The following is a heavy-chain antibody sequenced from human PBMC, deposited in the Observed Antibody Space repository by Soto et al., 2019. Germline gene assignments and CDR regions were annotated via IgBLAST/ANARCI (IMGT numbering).Heavy chain of an antibody. CDR1: GYIFTNYY. CDR2: INPLPTSGST. D-gene: IGHD6-13*01. V-gene: IGHV1-46*01. CDR3: ARDLAAAAY. Sequence: QVQLVQSGAEVKKHGASVKVSCKASGYIFTNYYIHWVRQAPGQGLEWMAIINPLPTSGSTNYAQKFQGRVTVTRDTSTSTVYMELSSLRSEDTAIYYCARDLAAAAYWGQGTLVTVSS. J-gene: IGHJ4*02.